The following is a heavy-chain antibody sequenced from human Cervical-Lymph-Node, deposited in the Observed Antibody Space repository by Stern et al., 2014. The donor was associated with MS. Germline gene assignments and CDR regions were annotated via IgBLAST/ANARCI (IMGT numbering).Heavy chain of an antibody. CDR2: IYHTGST. Sequence: QLQLQESGPGLVKPSETLSLTCTVSGGSTSSFYWNWIRQLPGKGLEWIGYIYHTGSTNYSPSLTSRVTPSLDTSNNQFSLTLSSVTAADTAVYYCARQIFPFYYFDSWGQGALVTVSS. D-gene: IGHD3-3*01. CDR3: ARQIFPFYYFDS. CDR1: GGSTSSFY. V-gene: IGHV4-59*08. J-gene: IGHJ4*02.